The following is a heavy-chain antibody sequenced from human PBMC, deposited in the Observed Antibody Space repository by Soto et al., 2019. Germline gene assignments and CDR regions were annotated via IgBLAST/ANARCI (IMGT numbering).Heavy chain of an antibody. CDR1: GFTFSSYG. J-gene: IGHJ4*02. V-gene: IGHV3-30*18. CDR3: AKDDSYSSGWTGVFDY. CDR2: ISYDGSNK. D-gene: IGHD6-19*01. Sequence: QVQLVESGGGVVQPGRSLRLSCAASGFTFSSYGMHWVRQAPGKGLEWVAVISYDGSNKYYADSVKGRFTISRDNSKNTLYLQMNSLRAEDTAVYYCAKDDSYSSGWTGVFDYWGQGTLVTVSS.